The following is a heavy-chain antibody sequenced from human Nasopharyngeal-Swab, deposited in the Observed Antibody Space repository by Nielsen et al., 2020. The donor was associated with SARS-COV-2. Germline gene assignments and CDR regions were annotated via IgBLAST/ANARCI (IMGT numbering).Heavy chain of an antibody. V-gene: IGHV1-18*01. CDR1: GYTFTSYG. J-gene: IGHJ6*02. CDR2: ISAYNGNT. CDR3: ARDSTGRGYCSSTSCYDLFGKYNYYGMDV. Sequence: ASVKVSCNASGYTFTSYGISWVRQAPGQGLEWMGWISAYNGNTNYAQKLQGRVTMTTDTSTSTAYMELRSLRSDDTAVYYCARDSTGRGYCSSTSCYDLFGKYNYYGMDVWGQGTTVTVSS. D-gene: IGHD2-2*01.